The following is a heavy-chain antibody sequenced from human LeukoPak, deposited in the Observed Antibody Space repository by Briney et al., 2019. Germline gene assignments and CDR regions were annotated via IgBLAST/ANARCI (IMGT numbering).Heavy chain of an antibody. CDR2: IYPGDSDT. CDR3: ARQRRTYYYGSGRQNWFDP. CDR1: GYSFSIYW. Sequence: GESLKISCKGSGYSFSIYWIGWVRQMPGKGLEWMGIIYPGDSDTRYSPSFQGQVTISADKSISTAYLQWSSLKASDTAMYYCARQRRTYYYGSGRQNWFDPWGQGTLVTVSS. J-gene: IGHJ5*02. D-gene: IGHD3-10*01. V-gene: IGHV5-51*01.